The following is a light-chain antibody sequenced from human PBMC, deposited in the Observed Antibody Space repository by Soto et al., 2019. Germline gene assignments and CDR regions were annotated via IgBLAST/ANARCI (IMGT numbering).Light chain of an antibody. Sequence: DIQMTQSPSILSASVGDRVTIACRASQSISSWLAWYQQKPGKAPKLLIYDASSLESGVPSRFSGSGSGTEFTLTISSLQPDDFAAYYCQQYNSYPLTFGQGTRLEIK. CDR1: QSISSW. V-gene: IGKV1-5*01. J-gene: IGKJ5*01. CDR3: QQYNSYPLT. CDR2: DAS.